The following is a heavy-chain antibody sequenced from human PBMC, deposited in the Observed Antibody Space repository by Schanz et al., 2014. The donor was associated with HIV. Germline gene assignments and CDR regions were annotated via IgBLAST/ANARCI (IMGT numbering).Heavy chain of an antibody. D-gene: IGHD4-17*01. Sequence: VQMLESGGGSVQPGGSLRLSCAASGFTFSNFAMSWVRQAPGRGLEWVAAIWYDGSNKFYADSVKGRFTISRDNSKNTLYLQMNNLRAEDTAVYYCVRLMSSDYDFYHYGMDVWGQGTTVIVSS. V-gene: IGHV3-33*08. CDR3: VRLMSSDYDFYHYGMDV. CDR2: IWYDGSNK. J-gene: IGHJ6*02. CDR1: GFTFSNFA.